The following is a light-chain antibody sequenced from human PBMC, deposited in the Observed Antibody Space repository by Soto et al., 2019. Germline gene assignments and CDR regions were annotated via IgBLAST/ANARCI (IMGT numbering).Light chain of an antibody. CDR1: STNVGSYNF. CDR3: CSYAGSYTLI. Sequence: QSVLTQPRSVSGSPGPSVTISCTGTSTNVGSYNFVSWYQQHPGKAPKFVIYDVSRRPSGVPDRFSGSRSGNTASLTISGLQAEDEADYYCCSYAGSYTLIFGGGTKVTVL. V-gene: IGLV2-11*01. CDR2: DVS. J-gene: IGLJ2*01.